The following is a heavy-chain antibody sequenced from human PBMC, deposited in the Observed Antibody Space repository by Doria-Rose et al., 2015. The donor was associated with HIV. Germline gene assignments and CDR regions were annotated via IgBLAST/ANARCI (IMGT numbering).Heavy chain of an antibody. J-gene: IGHJ4*02. Sequence: QVQLQESGPGVVKPSQTLSLTCTVSGGSIGSGSYYWSWIRQPAGKGLEWIGRTYIRGSTDYNPSLQSRVTISVDTSKNQFSLEVNSVTAADTAVYYCARTANWNDGRVDSWDQGTSVIVSS. V-gene: IGHV4-61*02. CDR3: ARTANWNDGRVDS. CDR1: GGSIGSGSYY. CDR2: TYIRGST. D-gene: IGHD1-20*01.